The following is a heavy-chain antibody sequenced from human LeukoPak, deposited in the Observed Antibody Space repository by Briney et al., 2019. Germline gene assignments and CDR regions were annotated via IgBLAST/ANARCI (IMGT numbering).Heavy chain of an antibody. Sequence: SETLSLTCTVSGYSISSGYYWSWIRQPAGKGLEWIGRIHPSGSTNYNPSLKSRVTLSADTSKNQFSLKLSSVTAADTAVYYCARGPPPDFDYWGRGTLVTVSS. CDR3: ARGPPPDFDY. CDR2: IHPSGST. J-gene: IGHJ4*02. CDR1: GYSISSGYY. V-gene: IGHV4-4*07.